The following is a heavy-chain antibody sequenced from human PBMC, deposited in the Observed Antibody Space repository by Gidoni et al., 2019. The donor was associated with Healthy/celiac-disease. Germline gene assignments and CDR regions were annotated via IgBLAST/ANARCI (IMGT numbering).Heavy chain of an antibody. CDR2: INHSGST. D-gene: IGHD3-3*01. Sequence: QVQLQQWGAGLLKPSETLSLTCAVYGGSFSGYYWSWIRQPPGKGLEWIGEINHSGSTNYNPSLKSRVTISVDTSKNQFSLKLSSVTAADTAVYYCARGQYYDFWSGYPNGRPGYYYGMDVWGQGTTVTVSS. V-gene: IGHV4-34*01. CDR1: GGSFSGYY. J-gene: IGHJ6*02. CDR3: ARGQYYDFWSGYPNGRPGYYYGMDV.